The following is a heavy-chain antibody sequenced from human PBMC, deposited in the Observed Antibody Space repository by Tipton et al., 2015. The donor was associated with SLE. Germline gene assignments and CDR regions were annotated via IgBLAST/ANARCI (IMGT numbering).Heavy chain of an antibody. CDR3: ASPSDYYDSSGWIFYGMDV. CDR2: ISAYNGNT. CDR1: GYTFTSYG. D-gene: IGHD3-22*01. V-gene: IGHV1-18*01. J-gene: IGHJ6*02. Sequence: QSGAEVKKPGASVKVSCKASGYTFTSYGISWVRQAPGQGLEWMGWISAYNGNTNYAQKLQGRVTMTTDTSTSTAYMELRSLRSDDTAVYCCASPSDYYDSSGWIFYGMDVWGQGTTVAVSS.